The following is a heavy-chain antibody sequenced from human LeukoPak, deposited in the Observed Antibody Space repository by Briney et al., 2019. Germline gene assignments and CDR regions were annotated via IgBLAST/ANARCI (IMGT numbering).Heavy chain of an antibody. CDR1: GGTFSSYA. J-gene: IGHJ3*02. Sequence: ASVKVSCKASGGTFSSYAISWVRQAPGQGLEWMGGIIPIFGTANYAQKFQGRVTITADESTSTAYMELSSLRSEDTAVYYCARYPGGSKLDDAFDIWSQGTMVTVSS. D-gene: IGHD2-15*01. CDR3: ARYPGGSKLDDAFDI. V-gene: IGHV1-69*13. CDR2: IIPIFGTA.